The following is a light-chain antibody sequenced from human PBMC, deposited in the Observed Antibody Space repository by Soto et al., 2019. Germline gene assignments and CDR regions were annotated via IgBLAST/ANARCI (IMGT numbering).Light chain of an antibody. CDR3: QQRSNWPPGIT. Sequence: EIVLTQSPATLSLSPGERATLSCRASQSVSSYLAWYQQKPGQAPRLLIYDASNRATGIPARFSGSGSGTDLTLTNSSLEPEDFAVYYCQQRSNWPPGITYGPGTKVDIK. CDR2: DAS. V-gene: IGKV3-11*01. J-gene: IGKJ3*01. CDR1: QSVSSY.